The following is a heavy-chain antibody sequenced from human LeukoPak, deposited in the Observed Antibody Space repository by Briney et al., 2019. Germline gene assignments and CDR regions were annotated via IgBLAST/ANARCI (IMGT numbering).Heavy chain of an antibody. CDR3: ARGESSSSPNY. D-gene: IGHD6-6*01. V-gene: IGHV1-2*02. CDR1: GYTFTGYY. CDR2: IKPNSGGT. Sequence: ASVKVSCKASGYTFTGYYIHWVRQAPGQGLEWMGWIKPNSGGTNYAQKFQGRVTMTRDTSITTAYMELSGLRSDDAAVYYCARGESSSSPNYWGQGTLVTVSS. J-gene: IGHJ4*02.